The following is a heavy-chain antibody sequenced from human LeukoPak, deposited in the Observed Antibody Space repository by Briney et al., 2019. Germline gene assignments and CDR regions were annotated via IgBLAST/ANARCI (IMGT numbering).Heavy chain of an antibody. Sequence: ASVTVSFKSSGYTFTSYGISWLRQPPGQGLAWMGCIRAYNGNTNYAQKLQGRVSMTTDTSKSTDYMELRSLRSDDKDVYDCARVGIAAAGTPQGGSSYWGQGTVVTVSS. CDR1: GYTFTSYG. CDR3: ARVGIAAAGTPQGGSSY. D-gene: IGHD6-13*01. J-gene: IGHJ4*02. V-gene: IGHV1-18*01. CDR2: IRAYNGNT.